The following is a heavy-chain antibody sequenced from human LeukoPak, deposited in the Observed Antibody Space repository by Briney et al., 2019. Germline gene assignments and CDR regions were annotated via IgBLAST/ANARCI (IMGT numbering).Heavy chain of an antibody. V-gene: IGHV3-7*01. CDR1: GFTFGNYW. J-gene: IGHJ5*01. CDR3: ARDGGGYDS. D-gene: IGHD5-24*01. Sequence: GGSLRLSCAASGFTFGNYWMSWVHQAPGKGLEWVANIKEDGSRQYYVDSVKGRFTISRDNAKNSLYLQMNSLRVEDTAVYYCARDGGGYDSWGQGTLVTVSS. CDR2: IKEDGSRQ.